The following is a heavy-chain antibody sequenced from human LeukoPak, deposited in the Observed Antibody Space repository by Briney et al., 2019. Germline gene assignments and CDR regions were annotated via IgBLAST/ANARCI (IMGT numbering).Heavy chain of an antibody. D-gene: IGHD3-22*01. Sequence: ASVKVSCKASGYTFTSYYMHWVRQAPGQGLEWMGIINPSGGSTSYAQKFQGRVTMTRDTSTSTVYMELSSLRSEDTAVYYCARDPNYYGSTTTGFDPWGQGTLVTVSS. CDR2: INPSGGST. J-gene: IGHJ5*02. CDR1: GYTFTSYY. V-gene: IGHV1-46*01. CDR3: ARDPNYYGSTTTGFDP.